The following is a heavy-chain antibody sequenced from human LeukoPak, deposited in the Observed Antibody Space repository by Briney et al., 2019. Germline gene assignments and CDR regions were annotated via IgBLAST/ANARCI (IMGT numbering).Heavy chain of an antibody. CDR2: ISSSSSTI. J-gene: IGHJ5*02. Sequence: GGSLRLSCAASGFTFSSYSMNWVRQAPGKGLEWVSYISSSSSTIYYADSVKGRFTISRDNAKNSLYLQMNNLRAEDTAVYYCARELAAAGTPWGQGTLVTVSS. CDR3: ARELAAAGTP. D-gene: IGHD6-13*01. CDR1: GFTFSSYS. V-gene: IGHV3-48*01.